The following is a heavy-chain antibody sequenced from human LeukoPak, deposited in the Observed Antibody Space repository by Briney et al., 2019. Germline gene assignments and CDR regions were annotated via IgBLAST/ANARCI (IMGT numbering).Heavy chain of an antibody. J-gene: IGHJ4*02. D-gene: IGHD2-8*02. CDR3: ARDLTGKYYIAY. CDR2: IGYTGTNT. V-gene: IGHV3-30*02. Sequence: GGSLRLSCAASGFNFSSFGMHWVRQALGEGLEWVAYIGYTGTNTYYADSVKGRFTISRDNSKNTVHLQMNSLRAADTALYSCARDLTGKYYIAYWGQGTLVTASS. CDR1: GFNFSSFG.